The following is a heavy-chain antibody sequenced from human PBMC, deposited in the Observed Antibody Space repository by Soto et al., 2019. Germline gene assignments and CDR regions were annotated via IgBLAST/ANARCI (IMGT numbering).Heavy chain of an antibody. D-gene: IGHD3-9*01. CDR3: ARGFHDILTGFNWFDP. V-gene: IGHV4-34*01. CDR1: GGSFSGYY. Sequence: PSETLSLTCAVYGGSFSGYYWSWIRQPPGKGLEWIGEINHSGSTNYNPSLKSRVTISVDTSKNQFSLKLSSVTAADTAVYYCARGFHDILTGFNWFDPWGQGTLVTVSS. J-gene: IGHJ5*02. CDR2: INHSGST.